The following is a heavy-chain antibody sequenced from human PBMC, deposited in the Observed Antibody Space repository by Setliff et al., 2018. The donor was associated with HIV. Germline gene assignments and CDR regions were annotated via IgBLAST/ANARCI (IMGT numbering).Heavy chain of an antibody. D-gene: IGHD3-10*01. CDR3: ARHRRDYYGSGGYSA. Sequence: SETLSLTCSVSGGSISSGSYYWSWIRQPAGKGLEWIGEINHSGSTNYNPSLKSRVTISVDTSKNQFSLKLSSVTAADTAVYYCARHRRDYYGSGGYSAWGQGTLVTVSS. CDR1: GGSISSGSYY. V-gene: IGHV4-61*09. CDR2: INHSGST. J-gene: IGHJ5*02.